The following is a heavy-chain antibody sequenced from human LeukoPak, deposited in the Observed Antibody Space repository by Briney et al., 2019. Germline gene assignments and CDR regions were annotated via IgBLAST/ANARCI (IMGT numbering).Heavy chain of an antibody. Sequence: GGSLRLSCAASGFTFSSYSMNWVRQAPGKGLQWISYISASSSTISYADSVKGRFTVSRDNARNSLYLQMNSLRDEDTAVYYCAREGGPYRPLDYTGQGTLVTVSS. CDR2: ISASSSTI. CDR3: AREGGPYRPLDY. V-gene: IGHV3-48*02. CDR1: GFTFSSYS. J-gene: IGHJ4*02.